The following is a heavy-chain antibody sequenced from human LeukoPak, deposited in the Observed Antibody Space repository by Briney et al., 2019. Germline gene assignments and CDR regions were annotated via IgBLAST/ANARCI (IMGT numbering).Heavy chain of an antibody. CDR1: GFTFSSYA. J-gene: IGHJ4*02. CDR3: AKPYSGSYYFDY. CDR2: ISGSGGST. D-gene: IGHD1-26*01. V-gene: IGHV3-23*01. Sequence: GGSLRLSCAASGFTFSSYAMSWVRQAPGKGLEWVSGISGSGGSTYYVDSVKGRFTISRDNSKNKVYLQMSSLRAEDTAVYYCAKPYSGSYYFDYWGQGTLVTVSS.